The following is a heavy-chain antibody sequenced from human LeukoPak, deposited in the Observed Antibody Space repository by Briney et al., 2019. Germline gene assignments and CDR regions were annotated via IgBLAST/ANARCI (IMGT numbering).Heavy chain of an antibody. V-gene: IGHV3-30*02. Sequence: GGSLRLSCAPSGFTFSSYGMHWVRQAPGEGRERVAFIRYDATNKYYTDSGKGRFTIPRNNSKKPLYLQMNRLRAGDTSVYFCAKDLGTRSVHDGFDIWGQGTMVTVSS. CDR2: IRYDATNK. D-gene: IGHD1-1*01. CDR1: GFTFSSYG. J-gene: IGHJ3*02. CDR3: AKDLGTRSVHDGFDI.